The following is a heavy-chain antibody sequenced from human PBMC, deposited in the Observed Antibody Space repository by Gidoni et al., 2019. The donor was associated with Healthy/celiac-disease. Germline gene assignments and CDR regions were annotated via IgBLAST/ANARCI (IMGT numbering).Heavy chain of an antibody. CDR3: ARDRGGYYFDY. V-gene: IGHV1-69*01. CDR1: GGTFSSYA. J-gene: IGHJ4*02. CDR2: IIPIFGTA. Sequence: QVQLVQSGAQVKKPGSSVKVSCKASGGTFSSYAISWVRQAPGQGLEWMGGIIPIFGTANYAQKFQGRVKITEDESTSTDYMELSSLRSEDTAVYYCARDRGGYYFDYWGQGTLVTVSS.